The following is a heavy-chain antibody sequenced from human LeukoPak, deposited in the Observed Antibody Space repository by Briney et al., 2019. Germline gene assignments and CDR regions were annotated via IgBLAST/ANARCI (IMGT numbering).Heavy chain of an antibody. CDR1: GGTFSSYA. CDR3: ARSISYSSGHRFDP. Sequence: ASVKVSCKASGGTFSSYAISWVRQAPGQGLAWMGRIIPIFGTANYAHKFQGRVTITTDESTSTAYMELSSLRSEDTAVYYCARSISYSSGHRFDPWGQGTLVTVSS. V-gene: IGHV1-69*05. J-gene: IGHJ5*02. D-gene: IGHD6-19*01. CDR2: IIPIFGTA.